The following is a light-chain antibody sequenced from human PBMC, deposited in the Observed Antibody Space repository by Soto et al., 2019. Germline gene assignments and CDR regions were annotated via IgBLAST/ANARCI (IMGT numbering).Light chain of an antibody. Sequence: EIVLTQSPGTLSLSSGERATLSCRASQSVTRSFLAWSQQKPGQAPSLLIYGASSRATGIPDKFSGSGSGTDFTLTISRLEPEDFAVYCCQQYGSSPRTFGQGTKVEIK. CDR3: QQYGSSPRT. J-gene: IGKJ1*01. CDR1: QSVTRSF. V-gene: IGKV3-20*01. CDR2: GAS.